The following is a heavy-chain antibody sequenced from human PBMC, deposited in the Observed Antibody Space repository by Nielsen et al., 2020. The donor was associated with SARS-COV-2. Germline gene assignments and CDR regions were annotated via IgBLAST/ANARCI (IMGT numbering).Heavy chain of an antibody. CDR2: INPNSGGT. J-gene: IGHJ6*02. CDR3: ARDPGYSGYDSLSRPPDYYYYGMDV. D-gene: IGHD5-12*01. V-gene: IGHV1-2*04. CDR1: RYTFTSYD. Sequence: ASVKVSCKASRYTFTSYDRNWVRQAPGQGLEWMGWINPNSGGTNYAQKFQGWVTMTRDTSISTAYMELSRLRSDDTAVYYCARDPGYSGYDSLSRPPDYYYYGMDVWGQGTTVTVSS.